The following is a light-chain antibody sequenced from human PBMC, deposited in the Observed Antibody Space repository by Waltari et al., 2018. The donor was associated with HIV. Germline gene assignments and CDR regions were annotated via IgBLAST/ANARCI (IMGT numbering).Light chain of an antibody. Sequence: SYELTQPPSVSVSPGQTASITCSGDKLGDKYACWYQQKPGQSPFLVIYQDTKRPSGIPGRFSGSNSGNTATLTISGTQAMDEADYYCQAWDNTTVVFGGGTKLTVL. CDR1: KLGDKY. V-gene: IGLV3-1*01. J-gene: IGLJ2*01. CDR3: QAWDNTTVV. CDR2: QDT.